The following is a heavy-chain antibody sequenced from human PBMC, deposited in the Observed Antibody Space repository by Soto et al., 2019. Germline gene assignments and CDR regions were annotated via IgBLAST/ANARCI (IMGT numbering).Heavy chain of an antibody. Sequence: QVQLQQWGAGLLKPSETLSLTCAVYGGSFSGYYWSWIRQPPGKGLEWIGEINHSGSTNYNPSLKRRVTISVDTSKNQFSLTLSSVTAADTAVYYCARGRMRVLGYCSGCSCRNWFDPWGQGTLVTVSS. CDR3: ARGRMRVLGYCSGCSCRNWFDP. D-gene: IGHD2-15*01. J-gene: IGHJ5*02. V-gene: IGHV4-34*01. CDR1: GGSFSGYY. CDR2: INHSGST.